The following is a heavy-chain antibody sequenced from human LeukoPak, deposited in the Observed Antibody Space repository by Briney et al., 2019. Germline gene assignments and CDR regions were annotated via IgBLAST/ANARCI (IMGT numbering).Heavy chain of an antibody. CDR3: AKRTGVGYVDY. D-gene: IGHD1-14*01. CDR2: IWYDGSNK. V-gene: IGHV3-33*06. J-gene: IGHJ4*02. CDR1: GFTFSSYG. Sequence: GRSLRLSCAASGFTFSSYGMHWVRQAPGKGLEWVAVIWYDGSNKYYADSVKGRFTISRDNSKNTLYLQMSSLRAEDTAVYYCAKRTGVGYVDYWGPGTLVTVSS.